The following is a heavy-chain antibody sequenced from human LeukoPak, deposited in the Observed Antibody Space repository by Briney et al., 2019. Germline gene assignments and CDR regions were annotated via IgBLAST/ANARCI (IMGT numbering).Heavy chain of an antibody. D-gene: IGHD1-7*01. CDR3: ARGTGTADY. J-gene: IGHJ4*02. CDR1: GFTFSSYW. V-gene: IGHV3-74*01. Sequence: GGSLRLSCAASGFTFSSYWMHWVRQAPGKGLVWVSRINPDGSTTSYADSVKGRFTISRDNAKNSLYLQMNSLRAEDTAVYYCARGTGTADYWGQGTLVTVSS. CDR2: INPDGSTT.